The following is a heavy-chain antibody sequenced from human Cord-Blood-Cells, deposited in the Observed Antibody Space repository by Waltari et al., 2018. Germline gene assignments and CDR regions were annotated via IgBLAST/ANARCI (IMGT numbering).Heavy chain of an antibody. CDR2: IYYSGST. CDR1: GGSSSSRGYY. CDR3: ARISGSGWYFDY. Sequence: QLQLQESGPGLVKPSETLSLTCTTSGGSSSSRGYYWGWIRQPPGKGLEWIGSIYYSGSTYCNPSLKSRVTISVDTSKNQFSLKLSSVTAADTAVYYCARISGSGWYFDYWGQGTLVTVSS. D-gene: IGHD6-19*01. V-gene: IGHV4-39*01. J-gene: IGHJ4*02.